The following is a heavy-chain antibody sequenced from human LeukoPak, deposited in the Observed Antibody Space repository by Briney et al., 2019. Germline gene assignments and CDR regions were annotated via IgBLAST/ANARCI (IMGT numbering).Heavy chain of an antibody. Sequence: ASVKVSCKASGGTFSSYAVSWVRQAPGQGLEWMGRIIPIFGTANYAQKFQGRVTITTDESTSTAYMELSSLRSEDTAVYYCARVYGDYGFDYWGQGTLVTVSS. CDR1: GGTFSSYA. CDR2: IIPIFGTA. CDR3: ARVYGDYGFDY. V-gene: IGHV1-69*05. D-gene: IGHD4-17*01. J-gene: IGHJ4*02.